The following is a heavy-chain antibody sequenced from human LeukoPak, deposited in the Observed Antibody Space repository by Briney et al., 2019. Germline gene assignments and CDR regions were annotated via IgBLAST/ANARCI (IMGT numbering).Heavy chain of an antibody. J-gene: IGHJ6*02. Sequence: KPSETLSLTCTVSGGSISSRTYCWGWLRQPPGKGLDWIGSIHYGGSTYYNPSLKSRVTISVNTSKKQFSLKLSSVTAADTAVYYCANFLYYYDRSGSSGMDVWGQGTTVTVSS. CDR2: IHYGGST. D-gene: IGHD3-22*01. CDR1: GGSISSRTYC. CDR3: ANFLYYYDRSGSSGMDV. V-gene: IGHV4-39*01.